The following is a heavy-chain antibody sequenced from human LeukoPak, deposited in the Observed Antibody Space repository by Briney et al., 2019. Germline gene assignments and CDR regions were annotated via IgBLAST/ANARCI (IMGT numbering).Heavy chain of an antibody. V-gene: IGHV3-30*02. D-gene: IGHD6-13*01. J-gene: IGHJ4*02. CDR3: AKNYSSLLRGGFDY. CDR1: GFTFSSYG. CDR2: IRYEGNNK. Sequence: GGSLRLSCAASGFTFSSYGMHWVRQAPGKGLEWVTFIRYEGNNKYYEDSVKGRFTISRDNSKTTRYLQMQSKRGEDRAVYYCAKNYSSLLRGGFDYWGQGTLVTVSS.